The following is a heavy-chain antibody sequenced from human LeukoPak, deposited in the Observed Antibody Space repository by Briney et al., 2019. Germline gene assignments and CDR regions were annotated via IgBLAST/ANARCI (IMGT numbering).Heavy chain of an antibody. D-gene: IGHD3-10*01. CDR3: ARDRGRISDYYGSGRSLHYYMDV. CDR2: MNPNSGST. J-gene: IGHJ6*03. Sequence: ASVKVSCKASGYTFTDYYMHWVRQAPGQGLEWMGWMNPNSGSTNYAQKFQGRVTMTRDTSISTAYMELSRQISDDTAVYYCARDRGRISDYYGSGRSLHYYMDVWGKGTTVTVSS. V-gene: IGHV1-2*02. CDR1: GYTFTDYY.